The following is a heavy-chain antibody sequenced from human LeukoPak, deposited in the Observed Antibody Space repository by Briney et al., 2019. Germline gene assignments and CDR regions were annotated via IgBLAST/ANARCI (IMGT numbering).Heavy chain of an antibody. D-gene: IGHD6-13*01. V-gene: IGHV4-59*03. Sequence: SETLSLTCTVSGGSISAYYWSWIRQPPGKELQWIGFIYNSATTRYNLSLRSRVTMSLDTSKNQFSLRLNSVTAADTAVYFCTTTGGSSTDPVFDPWGQGTLVTVSS. CDR3: TTTGGSSTDPVFDP. CDR1: GGSISAYY. CDR2: IYNSATT. J-gene: IGHJ5*02.